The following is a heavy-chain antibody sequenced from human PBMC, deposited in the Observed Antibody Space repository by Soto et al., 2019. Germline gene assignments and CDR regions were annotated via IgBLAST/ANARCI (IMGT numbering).Heavy chain of an antibody. CDR3: ARQVLHDYSNWANGNYYYGMDV. Sequence: EVQLVQSGAEVKKPGESLRISCKGSGYSFTSYWISWVRQMPGKGLEWMGRIDPSDSYTNYSPSFQGHVTISADKSISTAYLQWSSLKASDTAMYYCARQVLHDYSNWANGNYYYGMDVWGQGTTVTVSS. CDR1: GYSFTSYW. D-gene: IGHD4-4*01. CDR2: IDPSDSYT. J-gene: IGHJ6*02. V-gene: IGHV5-10-1*01.